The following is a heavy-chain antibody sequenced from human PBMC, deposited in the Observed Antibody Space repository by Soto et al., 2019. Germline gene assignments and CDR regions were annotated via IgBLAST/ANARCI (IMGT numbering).Heavy chain of an antibody. J-gene: IGHJ3*02. Sequence: PSETLSLTCAVSGGSLSSSRWWWGGREPAGKGEGVAGEIYDTGTINYKPSLKSRATISVDKSKNHFSLKMTSVTAEDTAMYYCASPIFGVVASWWNDAFDIWGQGTMVTVSS. CDR2: IYDTGTI. CDR3: ASPIFGVVASWWNDAFDI. CDR1: GGSLSSSRW. D-gene: IGHD3-3*01. V-gene: IGHV4-4*02.